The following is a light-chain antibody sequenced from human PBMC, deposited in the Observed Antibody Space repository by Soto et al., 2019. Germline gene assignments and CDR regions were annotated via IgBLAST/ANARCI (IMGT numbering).Light chain of an antibody. CDR1: SSDVGSHNL. CDR3: CSYGGSRAV. CDR2: EVS. V-gene: IGLV2-23*02. J-gene: IGLJ7*01. Sequence: SALTQPASVSGSPGQSITISCTGTSSDVGSHNLVSWYQQHPGQAPKLMIYEVSKRPLGVSARFSASKSGNTASLTISGLQAEDEADYYCCSYGGSRAVFGGGTKLTVL.